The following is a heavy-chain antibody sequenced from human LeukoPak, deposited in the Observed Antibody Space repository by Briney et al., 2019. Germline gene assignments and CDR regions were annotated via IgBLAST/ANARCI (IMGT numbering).Heavy chain of an antibody. CDR3: ARAPSEIGGYYPEYFRH. Sequence: GGSLRLPCAASGFTFSSYTMNWVRQAPGKGLVWVSRIKSDGNTNYADSVKGRFTISRDNAKNTVSLQMNSLRAEDTGVYFCARAPSEIGGYYPEYFRHWGQGTLVTVSS. CDR2: IKSDGNT. D-gene: IGHD3-22*01. CDR1: GFTFSSYT. V-gene: IGHV3-74*01. J-gene: IGHJ1*01.